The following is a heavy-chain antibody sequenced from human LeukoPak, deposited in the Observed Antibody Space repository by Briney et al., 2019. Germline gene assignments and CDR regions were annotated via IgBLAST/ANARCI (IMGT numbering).Heavy chain of an antibody. J-gene: IGHJ5*02. V-gene: IGHV1-69*05. D-gene: IGHD2-15*01. CDR3: AGIGYCSGGSCYGGQVRFDP. CDR1: GYTFTSYG. Sequence: ASVKVSCKASGYTFTSYGISWVRQAPGQGLEWMGGIIPIFGTANYAQKFQGRVTITTDESTSTAYMELSSLRSEDTAVYYCAGIGYCSGGSCYGGQVRFDPWGQGTLVTVSS. CDR2: IIPIFGTA.